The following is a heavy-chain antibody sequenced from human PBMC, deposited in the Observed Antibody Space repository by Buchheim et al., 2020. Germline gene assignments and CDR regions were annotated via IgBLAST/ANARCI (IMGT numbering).Heavy chain of an antibody. CDR2: INHSGST. V-gene: IGHV4-34*01. J-gene: IGHJ2*01. CDR3: AREEVVTPNYWYFDL. D-gene: IGHD4-23*01. Sequence: QVQLQQWGTGLLKPSETLSLTCAVYGGSFSGYYWSWIRQPPGKGLEWIGEINHSGSTNYNPSLKSRVTISVDTSKNQFSLKLSSVTAADTAVYYCAREEVVTPNYWYFDLWGRGTL. CDR1: GGSFSGYY.